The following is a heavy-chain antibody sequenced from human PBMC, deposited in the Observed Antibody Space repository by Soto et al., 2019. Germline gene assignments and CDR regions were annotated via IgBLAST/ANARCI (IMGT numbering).Heavy chain of an antibody. CDR3: ARGEATVTTCYFDY. V-gene: IGHV4-34*01. Sequence: QVQLQQWGAGLLKPSETLSLTCAVYGGSFSGYYWSWLRQPPGKELEWIGEINHSGGTNYNPSLKSRVTISVDTSKNRCSLKLSSVTAADTAVYYCARGEATVTTCYFDYWGQGTLVTVSS. J-gene: IGHJ4*02. D-gene: IGHD4-17*01. CDR1: GGSFSGYY. CDR2: INHSGGT.